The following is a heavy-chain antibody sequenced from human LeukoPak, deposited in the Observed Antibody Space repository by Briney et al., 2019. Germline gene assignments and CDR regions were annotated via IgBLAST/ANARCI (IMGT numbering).Heavy chain of an antibody. Sequence: GGSLRLSCVASGFTFSGYWMSWVRQAPGKGLEWVGRIKSKVDGETTDYAAPTKGRFIISRDDSKNTLYLQMNSLRTGDTAVYYCTASRKDYWGQGTLVTVSS. CDR2: IKSKVDGETT. V-gene: IGHV3-15*01. CDR1: GFTFSGYW. CDR3: TASRKDY. J-gene: IGHJ4*02.